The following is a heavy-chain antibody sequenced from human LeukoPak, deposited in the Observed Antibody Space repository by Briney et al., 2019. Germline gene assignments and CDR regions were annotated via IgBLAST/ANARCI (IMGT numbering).Heavy chain of an antibody. Sequence: GGSLRLSCAASGFTFTSYSMNWVRQAPGKGLEWVSTISGGGGSTYYADSVKGRFTISRDNSKNTLYLQVNSLRAEDTAVYYCAKGGESSGYYGGPDYWGQGTLVTVSS. J-gene: IGHJ4*02. V-gene: IGHV3-23*01. D-gene: IGHD3-22*01. CDR2: ISGGGGST. CDR1: GFTFTSYS. CDR3: AKGGESSGYYGGPDY.